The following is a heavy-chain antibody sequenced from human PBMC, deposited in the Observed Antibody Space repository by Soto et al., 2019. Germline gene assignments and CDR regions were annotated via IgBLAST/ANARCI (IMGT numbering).Heavy chain of an antibody. CDR3: ARVGQWLVRGYFDY. D-gene: IGHD6-19*01. Sequence: PSETLSLTCTVSGGSISSSSYYWGWVRQPPGKGLEWIGSIYYSGSTYYNPSLKSRVTISVDTSKNQFSLKLSSVTAADTAVYYCARVGQWLVRGYFDYWGQGTLVTVSS. V-gene: IGHV4-39*01. J-gene: IGHJ4*02. CDR1: GGSISSSSYY. CDR2: IYYSGST.